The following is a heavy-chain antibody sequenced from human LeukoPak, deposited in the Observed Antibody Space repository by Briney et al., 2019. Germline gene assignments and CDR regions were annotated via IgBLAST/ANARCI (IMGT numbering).Heavy chain of an antibody. D-gene: IGHD6-19*01. V-gene: IGHV3-53*01. Sequence: PGGSLRLSCAPSGFIVTDAWMSWVRQAPGKGLEWVSVIYSGGSTYYADSVKGRFTISRDNSKNTLYLQMNSLRAEDTAVYYCARGYYSSGPSGDYWGQGTLVTVSS. J-gene: IGHJ4*02. CDR2: IYSGGST. CDR3: ARGYYSSGPSGDY. CDR1: GFIVTDAW.